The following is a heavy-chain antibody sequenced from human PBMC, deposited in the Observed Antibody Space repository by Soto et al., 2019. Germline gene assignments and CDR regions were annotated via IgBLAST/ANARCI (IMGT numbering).Heavy chain of an antibody. V-gene: IGHV1-69*04. D-gene: IGHD3-22*01. CDR3: TKEGSSGCYFDY. Sequence: GASAKVSSRTSACTLSSYTTSWVGPAPRQGLEWMGRIIPILGIANYAQKLQGRVTITADNSTNTAYMELSSLRSEDTAVYYCTKEGSSGCYFDYWGQGTLVTVSS. CDR2: IIPILGIA. CDR1: ACTLSSYT. J-gene: IGHJ4*02.